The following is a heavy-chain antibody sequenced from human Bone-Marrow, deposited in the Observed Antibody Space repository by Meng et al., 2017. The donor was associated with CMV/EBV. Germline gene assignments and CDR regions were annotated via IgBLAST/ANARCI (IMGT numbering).Heavy chain of an antibody. Sequence: SGPTLVKPTQTLTLTCTFSGFSLSTSGVGVGWIRQPPGKALEWLARIDWDDDKFYSTSLKTRLTISKDNSKNQVVLTMTNMDPVDKATYYCALLKGANLYFDYWGQGTLVTVSS. CDR2: IDWDDDK. V-gene: IGHV2-70*04. D-gene: IGHD1-26*01. J-gene: IGHJ4*02. CDR1: GFSLSTSGVG. CDR3: ALLKGANLYFDY.